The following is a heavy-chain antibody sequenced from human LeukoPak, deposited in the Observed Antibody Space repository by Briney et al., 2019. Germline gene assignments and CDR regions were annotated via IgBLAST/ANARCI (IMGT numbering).Heavy chain of an antibody. CDR1: GFTFSTYG. V-gene: IGHV3-33*06. CDR3: AKAGYSNSPYYYYMDV. D-gene: IGHD4-11*01. J-gene: IGHJ6*03. Sequence: GGSLRLSCAASGFTFSTYGMPWVRQAPGKVLEWVALIWYDGTNEYYADSVKGRFTISRDNSKDTLYLQMNSLRAEDTAVYYCAKAGYSNSPYYYYMDVWGKGTTVTVSS. CDR2: IWYDGTNE.